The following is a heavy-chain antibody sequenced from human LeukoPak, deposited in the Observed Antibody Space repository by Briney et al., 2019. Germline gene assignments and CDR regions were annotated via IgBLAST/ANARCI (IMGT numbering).Heavy chain of an antibody. CDR3: ARDWSRFDP. Sequence: PSETLSLTCAVYGGSFSGYCWSWTRQPPGKGLEWIGYIYYSGSTNYNPSLKSRVTISVDTSKNQFSLKLSSVTAADTAVYYCARDWSRFDPWGQGTLVTVSS. V-gene: IGHV4-59*01. CDR1: GGSFSGYC. CDR2: IYYSGST. J-gene: IGHJ5*02.